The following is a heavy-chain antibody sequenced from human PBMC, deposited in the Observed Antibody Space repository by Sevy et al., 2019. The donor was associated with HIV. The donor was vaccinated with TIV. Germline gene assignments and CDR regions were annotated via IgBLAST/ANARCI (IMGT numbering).Heavy chain of an antibody. J-gene: IGHJ6*03. Sequence: GGSLRLSCAASGFTFSSSSMNWVRQAPGKGLEWVSYISSSSSTIYSADSVKGRFTISRDNAKNSLYLHMNSLRAEDTAVYYCARRGGVASLMEKYHYYMDVWGKGTTVTVSS. V-gene: IGHV3-48*01. CDR2: ISSSSSTI. D-gene: IGHD2-8*02. CDR1: GFTFSSSS. CDR3: ARRGGVASLMEKYHYYMDV.